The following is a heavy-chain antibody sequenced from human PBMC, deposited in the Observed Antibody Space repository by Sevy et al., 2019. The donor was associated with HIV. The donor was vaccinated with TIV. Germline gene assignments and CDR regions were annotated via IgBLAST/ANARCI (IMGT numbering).Heavy chain of an antibody. Sequence: GGSLRLSCAASGFTFSSYAMHWVRQAPGKGLEWVAAISYDGSNKYYADSVKGRFTISRDNSKNTLYLQMNSLRAEDTAAYYSGRVIEGATWIQLGCQGAALDYWGQGTLVTVSS. CDR2: ISYDGSNK. V-gene: IGHV3-30-3*01. CDR3: GRVIEGATWIQLGCQGAALDY. D-gene: IGHD5-18*01. J-gene: IGHJ4*02. CDR1: GFTFSSYA.